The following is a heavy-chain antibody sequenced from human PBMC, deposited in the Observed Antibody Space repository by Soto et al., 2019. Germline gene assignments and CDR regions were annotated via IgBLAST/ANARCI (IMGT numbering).Heavy chain of an antibody. CDR3: AKGPIFGVENIYDY. V-gene: IGHV3-23*01. CDR1: GFTFSSYA. CDR2: MSGAGRSS. D-gene: IGHD3-3*01. J-gene: IGHJ4*02. Sequence: DVQLLESGGDLVQPGGSLRLSCAASGFTFSSYAMSWVRQAPGKGLEWVSSMSGAGRSSYDADSVKGRFTISRDNSKNTLYLHMINLRAEDTALYYCAKGPIFGVENIYDYWGQGTLVTVSS.